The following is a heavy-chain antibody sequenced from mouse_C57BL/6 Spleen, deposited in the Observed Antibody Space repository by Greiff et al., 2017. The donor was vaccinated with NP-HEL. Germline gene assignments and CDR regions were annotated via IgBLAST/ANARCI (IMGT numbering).Heavy chain of an antibody. CDR1: GYTFTDYY. CDR2: INPNNGGT. CDR3: ARSGGYSD. Sequence: VQLQQSGPELVKPGASVKISCKASGYTFTDYYMNWVKQSHGKSLEWIGDINPNNGGTSYNQKFKGKATLTVDKSSSTAYMELRSLTSEDSAVYYCARSGGYSDWGQGTTLTVSS. V-gene: IGHV1-26*01. J-gene: IGHJ2*01. D-gene: IGHD2-3*01.